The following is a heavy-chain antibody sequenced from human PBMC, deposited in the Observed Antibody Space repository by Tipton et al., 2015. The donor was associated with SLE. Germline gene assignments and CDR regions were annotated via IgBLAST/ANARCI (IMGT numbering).Heavy chain of an antibody. CDR2: IYYSGST. CDR1: GGSITNSY. D-gene: IGHD1-26*01. Sequence: TLSLTCTVSGGSITNSYWTWIRQPPGKGLEWIGYIYYSGSTNYNPSLKSRVTISVDTSKNQFSLKLSSVTAADTAVYYCARGGLGVSYYYYMDVWGKGTTVTVSS. CDR3: ARGGLGVSYYYYMDV. J-gene: IGHJ6*03. V-gene: IGHV4-59*01.